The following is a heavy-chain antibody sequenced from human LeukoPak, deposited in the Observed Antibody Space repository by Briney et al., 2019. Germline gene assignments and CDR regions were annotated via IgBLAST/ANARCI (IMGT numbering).Heavy chain of an antibody. CDR1: GFTFSSYA. Sequence: PGGSLRLSCAASGFTFSSYAMSWARQAPGKGLEWVSGISGSGGNTYYADSVKGRFTISRDNSKSTLYLQMNSLSAEDTAVYYCAKRRDAFDIWGQGTLVTVSS. CDR2: ISGSGGNT. V-gene: IGHV3-23*01. J-gene: IGHJ3*02. CDR3: AKRRDAFDI.